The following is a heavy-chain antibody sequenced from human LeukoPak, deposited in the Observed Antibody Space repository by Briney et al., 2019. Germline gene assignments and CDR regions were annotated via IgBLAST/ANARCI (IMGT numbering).Heavy chain of an antibody. J-gene: IGHJ4*02. CDR1: GGSISSYY. V-gene: IGHV4-59*08. CDR3: ASHRGSGSPYFDY. CDR2: IYYSEST. Sequence: KPSETLSLTFTASGGSISSYYWSWIRQPPAKGLEWIGYIYYSESTKYNPSLKSRVTMTVDTSKNQFSLKLSSGTAADTAVYYCASHRGSGSPYFDYWGQGTLVTVSS. D-gene: IGHD3-10*01.